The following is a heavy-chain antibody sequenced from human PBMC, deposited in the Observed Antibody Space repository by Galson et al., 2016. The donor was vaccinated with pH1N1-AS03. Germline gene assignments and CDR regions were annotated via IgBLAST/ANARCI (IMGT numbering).Heavy chain of an antibody. D-gene: IGHD5-18*01. CDR1: GFTLSTYD. J-gene: IGHJ6*04. CDR3: AVWGYISNTHGMDV. V-gene: IGHV3-13*01. Sequence: SLRLSCAASGFTLSTYDMHWVRQATGEGLEWVSIIAATGDTNYGGSVKGRFTISRGDAKNSLYLQMNSLRAEDTAVYYCAVWGYISNTHGMDVWGKGTTVTVSS. CDR2: IAATGDT.